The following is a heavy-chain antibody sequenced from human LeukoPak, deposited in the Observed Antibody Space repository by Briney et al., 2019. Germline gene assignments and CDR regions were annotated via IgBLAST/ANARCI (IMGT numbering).Heavy chain of an antibody. J-gene: IGHJ6*03. CDR2: ISSSSSTI. CDR3: ARGRGYCSGGSCSPYYYYMDV. Sequence: PGGSLRLSCAASGFTFSSYSMSWVRQAPGKGLEWVSYISSSSSTIYYADSVKGRFTISRDNAKNSLYLQMNSLRAEDTAVYYCARGRGYCSGGSCSPYYYYMDVWGKGTTVTVSS. CDR1: GFTFSSYS. V-gene: IGHV3-48*01. D-gene: IGHD2-15*01.